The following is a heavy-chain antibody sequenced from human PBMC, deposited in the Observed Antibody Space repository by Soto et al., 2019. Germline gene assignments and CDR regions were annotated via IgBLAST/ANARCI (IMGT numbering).Heavy chain of an antibody. V-gene: IGHV4-30-4*01. CDR3: AREDDGGDRDYYGLDV. J-gene: IGHJ6*02. Sequence: KPSETLSLTCTVSGGPISTDHYHWTWIRQTPGKGLEWIGYIHYSGSIHFNPSLQSRVSMSVDTSKNLFSLKLSSVTAADTAVYFCAREDDGGDRDYYGLDVWGQGTTVTVSS. CDR2: IHYSGSI. CDR1: GGPISTDHYH. D-gene: IGHD2-21*02.